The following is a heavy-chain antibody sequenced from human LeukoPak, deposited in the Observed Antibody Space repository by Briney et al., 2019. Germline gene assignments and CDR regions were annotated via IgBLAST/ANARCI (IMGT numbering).Heavy chain of an antibody. CDR3: ARSRVPVLLRFGELFGWFDP. CDR2: MNPNSGNT. D-gene: IGHD3-10*01. CDR1: GYTFTSYD. V-gene: IGHV1-8*01. Sequence: GASVKVSCKASGYTFTSYDINWVRQATGQGLEWMGWMNPNSGNTGYAQKFQGRVTMTRNTSISTAYMELSSLRSEDTAVYYCARSRVPVLLRFGELFGWFDPWGQGTLVTVSS. J-gene: IGHJ5*02.